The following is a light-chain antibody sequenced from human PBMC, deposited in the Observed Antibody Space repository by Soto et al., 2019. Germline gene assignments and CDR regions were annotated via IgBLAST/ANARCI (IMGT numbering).Light chain of an antibody. CDR1: QRFNSAY. CDR2: GAS. Sequence: IVLTHCRGTVVWSPGGRGSLSCRASQRFNSAYLAWYQQKSGQAPRLLIYGASISATGIPDRLSGRGSGTVLTLTITRLEPEDFAVSYCQQYGSSPRTFGQVTKADIK. V-gene: IGKV3-20*01. J-gene: IGKJ1*01. CDR3: QQYGSSPRT.